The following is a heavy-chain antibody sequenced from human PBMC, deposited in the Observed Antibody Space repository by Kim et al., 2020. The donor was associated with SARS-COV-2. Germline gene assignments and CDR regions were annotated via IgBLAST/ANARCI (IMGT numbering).Heavy chain of an antibody. CDR1: GFTFDDYA. V-gene: IGHV3-43*02. D-gene: IGHD3-3*01. Sequence: GGSLRLSCAASGFTFDDYAMHWVRQAPGKGLEWVSLISGDGGITYYADSVKGRFTISRDNSKNSLYLQMNSLRTEDTALYYCAKDTIFGVYVYYYYGMDVWGQGTTVTVSS. CDR2: ISGDGGIT. J-gene: IGHJ6*02. CDR3: AKDTIFGVYVYYYYGMDV.